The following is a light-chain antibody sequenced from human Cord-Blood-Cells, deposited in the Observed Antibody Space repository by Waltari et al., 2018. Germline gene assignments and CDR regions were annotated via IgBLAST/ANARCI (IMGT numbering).Light chain of an antibody. CDR3: QQYYSTPQT. CDR2: WAS. CDR1: QSVLYISNNKNY. V-gene: IGKV4-1*01. Sequence: DIVMTQSPDYLAVSLGERATINRKSSQSVLYISNNKNYLAWYQQKPGQPPKLLIYWASTRESGVPDRFSGSGSGTDFTLTISSLQAEDVAVYYCQQYYSTPQTFGQGTKVEIK. J-gene: IGKJ1*01.